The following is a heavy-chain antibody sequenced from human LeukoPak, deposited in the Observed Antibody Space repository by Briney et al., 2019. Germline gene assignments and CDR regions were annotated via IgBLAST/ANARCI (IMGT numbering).Heavy chain of an antibody. V-gene: IGHV4-34*01. CDR3: AKGGNYSKFPYFAN. J-gene: IGHJ4*02. CDR1: GGSFSGYY. CDR2: INHSGST. Sequence: SETLSLTCAVYGGSFSGYYWSWIRQPPGKGLEWIGEINHSGSTNYNPSLKSRVTISVDTSKNQFSLKLSSVTAADTAVYYCAKGGNYSKFPYFANWGRETLVTVSS. D-gene: IGHD3-22*01.